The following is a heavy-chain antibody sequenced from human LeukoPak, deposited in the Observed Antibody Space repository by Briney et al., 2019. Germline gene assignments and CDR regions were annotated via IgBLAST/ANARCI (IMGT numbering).Heavy chain of an antibody. CDR3: ARQESELTTPANRYFDT. Sequence: GESLKISCTGSGYNFAHDWIGWLRQMPGKGLEWMGIIYPGDSDTIYSPSFQGQVTISADKSISTAYLQWSSLKASDTAMYFCARQESELTTPANRYFDTWGQGTLVTVSS. D-gene: IGHD1-1*01. V-gene: IGHV5-51*01. CDR1: GYNFAHDW. CDR2: IYPGDSDT. J-gene: IGHJ4*02.